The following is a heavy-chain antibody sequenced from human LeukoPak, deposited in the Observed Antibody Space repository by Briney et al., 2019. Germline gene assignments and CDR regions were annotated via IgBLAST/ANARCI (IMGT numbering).Heavy chain of an antibody. V-gene: IGHV1-2*02. CDR2: INPNSGGT. Sequence: ASVKVSCKASGYTFTSYYMHWVRQAPGQGLEWMGWINPNSGGTNYAQKFQGRVTMTRDTSISTAYMELSRLRSDDTAVYYCARDRGYCSSTSCYTTFDYWGQGTLVTVSS. D-gene: IGHD2-2*02. CDR3: ARDRGYCSSTSCYTTFDY. J-gene: IGHJ4*02. CDR1: GYTFTSYY.